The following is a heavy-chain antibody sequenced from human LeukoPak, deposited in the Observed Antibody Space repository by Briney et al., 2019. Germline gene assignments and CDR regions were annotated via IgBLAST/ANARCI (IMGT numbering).Heavy chain of an antibody. J-gene: IGHJ6*02. CDR1: GYTFTSYY. CDR2: INPSGGST. Sequence: ASVKVSCKASGYTFTSYYMHWVRQAPGQGLEWMGIINPSGGSTSYAQKFQGRVTITRDTSTSTVYMELSSLRSEDTAVYYCASSLGRTTAEYYYYYGMDVWGQGTTVTVSS. D-gene: IGHD4-17*01. CDR3: ASSLGRTTAEYYYYYGMDV. V-gene: IGHV1-46*01.